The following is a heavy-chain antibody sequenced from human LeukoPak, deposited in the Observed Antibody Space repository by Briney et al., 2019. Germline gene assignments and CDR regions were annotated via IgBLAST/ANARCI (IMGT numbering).Heavy chain of an antibody. CDR2: TSYSGNA. V-gene: IGHV4-59*08. J-gene: IGHJ5*02. CDR3: ARGLYSNRATNWFDP. CDR1: SDSISTNY. Sequence: SETLSLTCTVSSDSISTNYWSWIRQPPGQGLEWIGYTSYSGNANYNPSLKSRVTISIDTSNNQFSLKLSSVTAADTAVYYCARGLYSNRATNWFDPWGQGTLVTVSS. D-gene: IGHD4-11*01.